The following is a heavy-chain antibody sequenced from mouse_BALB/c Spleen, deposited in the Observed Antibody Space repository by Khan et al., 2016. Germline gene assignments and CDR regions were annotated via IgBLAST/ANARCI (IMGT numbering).Heavy chain of an antibody. Sequence: EVELVESGGGLVKPGGSLKLSCAASGFTFSSYAMSWVRQSPEKRLEWVAEISSGGSYTYYPDTVTGRFTISRDNAKNTLYLEMSSLRSEDTAMYYCARDHDYAAMDYWGQGTSVTVSS. J-gene: IGHJ4*01. CDR1: GFTFSSYA. CDR2: ISSGGSYT. V-gene: IGHV5-9-4*01. CDR3: ARDHDYAAMDY.